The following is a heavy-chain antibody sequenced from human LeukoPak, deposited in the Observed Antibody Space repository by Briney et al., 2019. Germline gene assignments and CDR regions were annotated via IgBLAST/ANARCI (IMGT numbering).Heavy chain of an antibody. CDR3: ARGGAARPDY. V-gene: IGHV3-48*01. D-gene: IGHD6-6*01. J-gene: IGHJ4*02. CDR1: GFTLSNYG. Sequence: GGSLRLSCAVSGFTLSNYGMNWVRQAPGKGLEWVSYISSSSNAINYADSVKGRFTSSRDNGKNSLYLQMNSLRVEDTAVYYCARGGAARPDYWGQGTLVTVSS. CDR2: ISSSSNAI.